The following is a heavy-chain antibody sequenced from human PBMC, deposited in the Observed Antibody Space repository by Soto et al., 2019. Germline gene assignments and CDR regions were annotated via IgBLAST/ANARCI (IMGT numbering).Heavy chain of an antibody. J-gene: IGHJ6*02. D-gene: IGHD2-2*01. V-gene: IGHV4-61*01. CDR2: IYYSGST. CDR1: GGSISSTSYY. Sequence: PSETLSLTCTVSGGSISSTSYYWGWIRQTPGKGLEWIGYIYYSGSTNYNPSLKSRVTISVDTSKNQFSLKLSSVTAADTAVYYCARDMPGSRGMDVWGQGTTVTVSS. CDR3: ARDMPGSRGMDV.